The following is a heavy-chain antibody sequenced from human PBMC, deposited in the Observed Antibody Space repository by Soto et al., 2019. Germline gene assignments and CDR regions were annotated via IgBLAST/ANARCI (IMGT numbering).Heavy chain of an antibody. CDR3: AREEPPSLK. CDR2: ISAHNGNT. Sequence: QVQLVQSGAEVKKPGASVKVSCKASGYTFTSYFISWVRQAPGQGLEWMGWISAHNGNTNYAQKLQGRVTMTTDTSTRTAYMELSSLSSDDTAVYSCAREEPPSLKWGQGTLVTVTS. D-gene: IGHD2-2*01. J-gene: IGHJ4*02. V-gene: IGHV1-18*01. CDR1: GYTFTSYF.